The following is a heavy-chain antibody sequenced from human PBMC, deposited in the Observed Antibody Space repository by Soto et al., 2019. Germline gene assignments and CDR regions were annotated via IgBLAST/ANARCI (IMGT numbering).Heavy chain of an antibody. J-gene: IGHJ4*02. CDR3: ARLPTYYYDSNDY. CDR2: IISIFGTA. D-gene: IGHD3-22*01. V-gene: IGHV1-69*06. Sequence: SVKVSCKASGCTFSSYAISWVRQAPGQGLEWMGGIISIFGTANYAQKFQGRVSITADKSTSTAYMELSSLRSEDTAVYYCARLPTYYYDSNDYWGQGTLVTVSS. CDR1: GCTFSSYA.